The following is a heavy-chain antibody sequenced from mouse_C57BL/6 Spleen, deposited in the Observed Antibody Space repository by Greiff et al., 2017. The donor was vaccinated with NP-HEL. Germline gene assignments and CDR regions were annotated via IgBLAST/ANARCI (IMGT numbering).Heavy chain of an antibody. CDR3: ARPPYFDY. CDR2: ISSGGSYT. CDR1: GFTFSSYG. Sequence: EVMLVESGGDLVKPGGSLKLSCAASGFTFSSYGMSWVRQTPDKRLEWVATISSGGSYTYYPDSVKGRFTISRDNAKNTLYRQMSSLKSEDTAMYYCARPPYFDYWGQGTTLTVSS. V-gene: IGHV5-6*02. J-gene: IGHJ2*01.